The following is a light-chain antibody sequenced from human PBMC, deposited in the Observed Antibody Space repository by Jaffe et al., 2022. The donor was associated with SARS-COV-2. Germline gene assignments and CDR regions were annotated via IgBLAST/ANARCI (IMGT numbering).Light chain of an antibody. CDR2: DVS. CDR1: SSDVGGYNY. Sequence: QSALTQPASVSGSPGQSITISCTGTSSDVGGYNYVSWYQQHPGKAPRFIIYDVSNRPSGVSNRFSGSKSGNTASLTISGLQAEDEADYYCSSYTSSGTTVFGGGTKLTVL. CDR3: SSYTSSGTTV. V-gene: IGLV2-14*01. J-gene: IGLJ3*02.